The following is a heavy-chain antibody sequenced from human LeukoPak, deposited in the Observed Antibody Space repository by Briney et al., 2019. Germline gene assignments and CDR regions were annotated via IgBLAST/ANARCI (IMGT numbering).Heavy chain of an antibody. CDR2: MNPNSGNT. D-gene: IGHD6-19*01. CDR1: GYTFTSCD. CDR3: TRGSSGRRDN. Sequence: ASVKVSCKASGYTFTSCDINWVRQATGQGLEWMGWMNPNSGNTGYGQSFQGRITMTRDISIGTAYMELSNLTSEDTAIYYCTRGSSGRRDNWGRGTLVTVSA. V-gene: IGHV1-8*01. J-gene: IGHJ4*02.